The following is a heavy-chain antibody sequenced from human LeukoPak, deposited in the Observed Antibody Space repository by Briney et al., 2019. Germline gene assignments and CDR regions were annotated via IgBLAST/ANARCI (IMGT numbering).Heavy chain of an antibody. D-gene: IGHD3-10*01. CDR2: IWYDGSNK. CDR1: GFTFSSYG. Sequence: PGGSLRLSCAASGFTFSSYGMHWVRQAPGKGLEWVAVIWYDGSNKYYADSVKGRFTISRDNSKNTLYLQMNSLRAEDTAVYYCARDRRRYYGSGSCWADYWGQGTLVTVSS. CDR3: ARDRRRYYGSGSCWADY. V-gene: IGHV3-33*01. J-gene: IGHJ4*02.